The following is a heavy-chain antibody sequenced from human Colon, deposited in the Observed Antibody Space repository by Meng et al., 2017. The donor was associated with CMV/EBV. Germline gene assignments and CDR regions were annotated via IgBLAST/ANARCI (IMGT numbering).Heavy chain of an antibody. CDR3: TRGNTALWDNDH. V-gene: IGHV4-61*01. CDR1: GASVNSDNNY. D-gene: IGHD3-16*01. CDR2: VYYSGST. J-gene: IGHJ4*02. Sequence: GSLSLTCSVSGASVNSDNNYWSWIRQPPGKGLEFIGYVYYSGSTNYNPFFKGRVTISIDTSKNQFSLKLASVTAADTAIYYCTRGNTALWDNDHWGQGTLVTVSS.